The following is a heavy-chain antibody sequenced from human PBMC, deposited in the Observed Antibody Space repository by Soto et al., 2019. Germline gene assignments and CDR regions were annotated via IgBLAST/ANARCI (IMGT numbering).Heavy chain of an antibody. J-gene: IGHJ5*01. CDR3: ARSSPVIWGGGPCYRLDRSFGF. CDR2: IIPLFGPP. CDR1: GATFSTTG. Sequence: QVQLVQSGAEVRKPGSSLRVSCKSSGATFSTTGISWLRQAPGQGLEWMGGIIPLFGPPKYARKFPGRVSITAYESTNSVFLGLNRLRPEDPAVSYCARSSPVIWGGGPCYRLDRSFGFSGQGSLVIVSS. D-gene: IGHD2-15*01. V-gene: IGHV1-69*01.